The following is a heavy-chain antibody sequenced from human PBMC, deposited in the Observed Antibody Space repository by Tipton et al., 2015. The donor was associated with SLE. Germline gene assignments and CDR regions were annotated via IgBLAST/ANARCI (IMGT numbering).Heavy chain of an antibody. V-gene: IGHV4-59*08. Sequence: TLSLTCIVSGGSIKNHYWSWIRQAPGMGLEWIGYIYYSGGTNYNPSLKSRVTMSVDTSKNQFSLTLKSVTAADTAVYYCARGHFDYWGQGMLVTVSS. CDR1: GGSIKNHY. J-gene: IGHJ4*02. CDR3: ARGHFDY. CDR2: IYYSGGT.